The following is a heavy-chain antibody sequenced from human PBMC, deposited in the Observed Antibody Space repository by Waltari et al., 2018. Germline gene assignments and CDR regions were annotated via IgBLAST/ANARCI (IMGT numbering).Heavy chain of an antibody. D-gene: IGHD3-10*01. V-gene: IGHV4-39*07. J-gene: IGHJ4*02. Sequence: HLQLQESGPGLVKPSETLSLTSPVSNGSVSRATYYWGWIRQPPGKGLAWIATVYYDGYTYYNPSLKSRVTISLDTSKNQFSLKLTSVTAADTAVYYCARGAGHFKPFDSWGQGTLVTVSS. CDR2: VYYDGYT. CDR3: ARGAGHFKPFDS. CDR1: NGSVSRATYY.